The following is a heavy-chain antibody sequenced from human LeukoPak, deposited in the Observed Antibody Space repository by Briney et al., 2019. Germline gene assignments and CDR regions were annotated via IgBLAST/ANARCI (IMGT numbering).Heavy chain of an antibody. D-gene: IGHD2-2*02. CDR2: ISYDGSNK. J-gene: IGHJ3*02. Sequence: GGSLRLSCAASGFTFSSYAMHWVRQAPGKGLEWVAVISYDGSNKYYADSVKGRFTISRDNAKNSLYLQMNSLRAEDTAVYYCASEEYCSSTSCYKAFDIWGQGTMVTVSS. CDR3: ASEEYCSSTSCYKAFDI. CDR1: GFTFSSYA. V-gene: IGHV3-30*07.